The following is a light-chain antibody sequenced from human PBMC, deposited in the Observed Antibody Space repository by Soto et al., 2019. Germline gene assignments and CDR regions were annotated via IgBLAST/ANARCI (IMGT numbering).Light chain of an antibody. CDR2: DAS. CDR3: QQRRNWL. J-gene: IGKJ3*01. CDR1: QSVSY. Sequence: EMVLTQSPASLSLSPGERATLSCRASQSVSYLAWYQQKPGQPPRLLIYDASNRATGIPARFSGSGSGTDFTLTISSLEPEDSAIYYCQQRRNWLFGPGTKVDIK. V-gene: IGKV3-11*01.